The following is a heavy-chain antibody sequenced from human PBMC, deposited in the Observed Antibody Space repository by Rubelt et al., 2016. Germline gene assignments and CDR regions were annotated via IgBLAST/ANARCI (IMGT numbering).Heavy chain of an antibody. D-gene: IGHD3-22*01. CDR2: VHYRGST. CDR3: ARVADYYDSAGSACDY. J-gene: IGHJ4*02. CDR1: GGSISSGGYY. V-gene: IGHV4-31*03. Sequence: QVQLQESGPGLVKPSQTLSLTCTVSGGSISSGGYYWSWIRQHPGKGLEWIGYVHYRGSTFYNPSLRSRVSMSVDTSKNQVSLRLRSVTAADTAVYYCARVADYYDSAGSACDYWGQGTLVTVSS.